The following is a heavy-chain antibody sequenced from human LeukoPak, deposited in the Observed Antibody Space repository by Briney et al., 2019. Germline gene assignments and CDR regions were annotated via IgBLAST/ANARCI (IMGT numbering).Heavy chain of an antibody. CDR1: GGTFISYA. J-gene: IGHJ4*02. Sequence: AVTVSSTASGGTFISYAISWVRPAPGQGLEWMGGIIPIFGTANYAQKFQGRVTITTDESTSTAYMELSSLRSEDTAVYYCARSGMFGEFYWGQGTLVTVSS. CDR3: ARSGMFGEFY. V-gene: IGHV1-69*05. CDR2: IIPIFGTA. D-gene: IGHD3-10*02.